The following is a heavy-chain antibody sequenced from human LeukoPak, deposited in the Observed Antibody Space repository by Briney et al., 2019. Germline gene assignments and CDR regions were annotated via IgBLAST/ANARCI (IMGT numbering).Heavy chain of an antibody. J-gene: IGHJ4*02. V-gene: IGHV3-30*18. Sequence: PGGSLRLSCAPSGFTFSSYAMSWVRQAPGKGLEWVAVISYDGSNKYYADSVKGRFTISRDNSKNTLYLQMNSLRAEDTAVYYCAKDRPPRALWGPSDYWGQGTLVTVSS. CDR2: ISYDGSNK. CDR1: GFTFSSYA. D-gene: IGHD3-10*01. CDR3: AKDRPPRALWGPSDY.